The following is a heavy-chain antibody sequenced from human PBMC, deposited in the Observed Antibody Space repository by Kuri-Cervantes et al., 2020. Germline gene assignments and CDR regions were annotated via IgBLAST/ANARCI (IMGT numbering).Heavy chain of an antibody. CDR1: GGSFSGYY. Sequence: SETLSLTCAVYGGSFSGYYWSWIRQPPGKGLEWIGYIYYSGSTNYNPSLKSRVTISVDTSKNQFSLKLSSVTAADTAVYYCARDAQVWGKGTTVTVSS. CDR3: ARDAQV. CDR2: IYYSGST. V-gene: IGHV4-59*01. J-gene: IGHJ6*04.